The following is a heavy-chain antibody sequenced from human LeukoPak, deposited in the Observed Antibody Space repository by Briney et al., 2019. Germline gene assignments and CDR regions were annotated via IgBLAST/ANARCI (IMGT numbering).Heavy chain of an antibody. D-gene: IGHD2/OR15-2a*01. CDR2: IRYDGSNK. CDR1: GFTFRSYD. CDR3: AKGPLSHFDY. V-gene: IGHV3-30*02. J-gene: IGHJ4*02. Sequence: GGSLRLSCAASGFTFRSYDMHWVRQAPGKGLEWVSFIRYDGSNKYYAVSVKGRFTISRDNSKNTLYLQMNSLRAEDTAVYYCAKGPLSHFDYWGQGTLVTVSS.